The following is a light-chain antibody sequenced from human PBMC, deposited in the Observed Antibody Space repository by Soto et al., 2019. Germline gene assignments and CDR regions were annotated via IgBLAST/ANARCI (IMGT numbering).Light chain of an antibody. V-gene: IGKV3-20*01. CDR3: QQYGSSLIT. J-gene: IGKJ5*01. CDR1: QTVSSTY. CDR2: GAS. Sequence: IVLTPSPGTLSLSPGETATLSCRASQTVSSTYLAWYQHKPGRAPRLLIDGASSRAAGIPDRFSGSGSGTDFTLTISRLEPEDLAVYYCQQYGSSLITFGQGTRLEIK.